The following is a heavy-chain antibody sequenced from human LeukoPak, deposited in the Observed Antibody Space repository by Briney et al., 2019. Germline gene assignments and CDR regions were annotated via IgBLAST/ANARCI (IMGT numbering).Heavy chain of an antibody. D-gene: IGHD1-14*01. J-gene: IGHJ4*02. CDR1: GFTFSSYA. CDR2: ISYDGSHK. V-gene: IGHV3-30-3*01. Sequence: GGSLRLSCAASGFTFSSYAMHWVRQAPGKGLEWVAVISYDGSHKYYADSVKGRFTISRDNSKNTLYLQMNSLRTEDTAMYYCARTGPIDYWGQGTLVTVSS. CDR3: ARTGPIDY.